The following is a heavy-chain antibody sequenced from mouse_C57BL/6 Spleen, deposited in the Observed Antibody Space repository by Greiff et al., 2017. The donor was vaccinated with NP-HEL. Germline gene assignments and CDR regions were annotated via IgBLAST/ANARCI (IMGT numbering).Heavy chain of an antibody. CDR2: IYPRSGNT. Sequence: QVHVKQSGAELARPGASVKLSCKASGYTFTSYGISWVKQRTGQGLEWIGEIYPRSGNTYYNEKFKGKATLTADKSSSTAYMELRSLTSEDSAVYFCARRDGYLYYYAMDYWGQGTSVTVSS. CDR3: ARRDGYLYYYAMDY. CDR1: GYTFTSYG. J-gene: IGHJ4*01. D-gene: IGHD2-3*01. V-gene: IGHV1-81*01.